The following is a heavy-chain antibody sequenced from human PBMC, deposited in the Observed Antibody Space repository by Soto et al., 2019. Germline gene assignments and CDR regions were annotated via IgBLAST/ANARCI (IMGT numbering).Heavy chain of an antibody. D-gene: IGHD4-17*01. CDR1: GFTFDDYA. J-gene: IGHJ6*02. CDR2: ISWNSGSI. CDR3: AKDMARSGGDYSNYYGMDV. V-gene: IGHV3-9*01. Sequence: SLRLSCAASGFTFDDYAMHWVRQAPGKGLDWVSGISWNSGSIGYADSVKCRFTISRDNAKNSLYLQMNSLRTEDTALYYCAKDMARSGGDYSNYYGMDVWGQGTTVTVSS.